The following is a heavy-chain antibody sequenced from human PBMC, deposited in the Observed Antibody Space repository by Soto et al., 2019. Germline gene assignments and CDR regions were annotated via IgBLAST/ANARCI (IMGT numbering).Heavy chain of an antibody. V-gene: IGHV3-23*01. D-gene: IGHD6-19*01. CDR3: AKLSSGGGDEFDY. CDR2: ISRSGGST. J-gene: IGHJ4*02. CDR1: GFTFSRYT. Sequence: EVQLLESGGGLVQPGGSLRLSCAASGFTFSRYTMSWVRQAPGKGLEWVSAISRSGGSTYYADSVKGRFTISRDNSKKTLYLQMNSLRAEDTAVYYCAKLSSGGGDEFDYWGQGTLVPVSS.